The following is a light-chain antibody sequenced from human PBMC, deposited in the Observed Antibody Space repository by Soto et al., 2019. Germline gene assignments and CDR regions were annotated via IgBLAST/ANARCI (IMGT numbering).Light chain of an antibody. CDR3: QAWDSSTGVV. CDR1: KLGDRF. V-gene: IGLV3-1*01. Sequence: SYELTQPPSVSVSPGQTASIPCSGAKLGDRFACWYQQKPGQSPVMVIYQVTRRPSGIPERFSGSNSGNTATLTISGTQAMDEADYYCQAWDSSTGVVFGGGTKLTVL. J-gene: IGLJ2*01. CDR2: QVT.